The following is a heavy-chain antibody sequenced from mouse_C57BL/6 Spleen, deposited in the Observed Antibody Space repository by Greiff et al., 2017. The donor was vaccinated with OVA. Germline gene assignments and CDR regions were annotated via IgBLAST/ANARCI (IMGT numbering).Heavy chain of an antibody. CDR1: GYAFTNYL. J-gene: IGHJ3*01. V-gene: IGHV1-54*01. CDR3: ARDLTGEWFAY. D-gene: IGHD4-1*01. CDR2: INPGSGGT. Sequence: QVQLQQSGAELVRPGTSVKVSCKASGYAFTNYLIEWVKQRPGQGLEWIGVINPGSGGTKYNEKLKGKATLTADKSSSTAYMQLSSLTSEDSAVYFCARDLTGEWFAYWGQGTLVTVSA.